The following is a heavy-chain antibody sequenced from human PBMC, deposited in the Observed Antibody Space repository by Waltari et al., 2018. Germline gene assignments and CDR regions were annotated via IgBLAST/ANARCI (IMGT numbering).Heavy chain of an antibody. V-gene: IGHV3-30*04. CDR1: GFTFSSYA. J-gene: IGHJ4*02. CDR2: ISDDGSNK. D-gene: IGHD5-18*01. Sequence: QVQLVESGGGVVQPGRSLRLPCAASGFTFSSYAMHWAGQAPGKGLEWVAVISDDGSNKYYVDSVKGRFTISRDNSKNTLYLQMNSLRAEDTAVYYCARAPHVDTAMVSFDYWGQGTLVTVSS. CDR3: ARAPHVDTAMVSFDY.